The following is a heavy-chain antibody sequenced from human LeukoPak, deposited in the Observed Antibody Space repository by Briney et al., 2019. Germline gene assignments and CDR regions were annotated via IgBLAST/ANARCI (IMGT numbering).Heavy chain of an antibody. V-gene: IGHV4-39*01. CDR3: SSLILPGVDGRGWFDS. Sequence: PSETLSLTCSVSGDSISSSTDYWGWIRQPPGKGLEYIGSISKSGSTYYDPSLRGRVTISVDTSKNQFSLKVTSVTATDTAVYYCSSLILPGVDGRGWFDSWGQGTLVTISP. CDR2: ISKSGST. CDR1: GDSISSSTDY. D-gene: IGHD3-10*01. J-gene: IGHJ5*01.